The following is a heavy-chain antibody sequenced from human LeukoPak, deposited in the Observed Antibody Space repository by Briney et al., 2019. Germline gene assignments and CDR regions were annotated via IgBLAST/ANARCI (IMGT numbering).Heavy chain of an antibody. J-gene: IGHJ6*03. CDR2: ISAYNGNT. D-gene: IGHD3-9*01. Sequence: GASVKVSCKASGYTFTSYGISWVRQAPGQGLEWMGWISAYNGNTNYAQKLQGRVTMTTDTSTSTAYMELRSLRSDDTAVYYCARDVLRYFDWSGFPYYYYMDVWGKGTTVTVSS. CDR1: GYTFTSYG. CDR3: ARDVLRYFDWSGFPYYYYMDV. V-gene: IGHV1-18*01.